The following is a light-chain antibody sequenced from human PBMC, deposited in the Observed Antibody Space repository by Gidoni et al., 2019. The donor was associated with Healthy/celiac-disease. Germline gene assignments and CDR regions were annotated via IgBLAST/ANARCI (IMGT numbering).Light chain of an antibody. CDR2: DAS. CDR3: QQRSNWPPGYT. CDR1: QRVSSY. J-gene: IGKJ2*01. V-gene: IGKV3-11*01. Sequence: EIVLTQSPATLSLSPGERAPLSCRASQRVSSYLAWYQQKPGQAPRLLTYDASNRATGIPARFSGSGSGTDFTLTISSLEPEDFAVYYCQQRSNWPPGYTFGQGTKLEIK.